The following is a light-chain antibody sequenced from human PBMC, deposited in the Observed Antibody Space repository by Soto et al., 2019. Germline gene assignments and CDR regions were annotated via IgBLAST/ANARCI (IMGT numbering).Light chain of an antibody. CDR1: RSLSSSY. CDR2: AAS. J-gene: IGKJ2*01. Sequence: EIVLTQSPGTLFLSPGERATLSCRASRSLSSSYVVWYQQKPGQAPRLLIYAASRRATGIPDRFSGSGSATEYTLTISRLEPEDFAVYYCQQYKSFPYTFGQGTKLEIK. CDR3: QQYKSFPYT. V-gene: IGKV3-20*01.